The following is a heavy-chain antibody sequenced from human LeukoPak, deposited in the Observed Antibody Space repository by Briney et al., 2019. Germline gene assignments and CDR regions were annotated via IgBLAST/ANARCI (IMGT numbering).Heavy chain of an antibody. D-gene: IGHD1-26*01. V-gene: IGHV1-2*02. CDR2: INPNSGGT. CDR3: ARPHGSHGFDP. J-gene: IGHJ5*02. Sequence: ASVKVSCEASGYTFTGYYMHWVRQAPGQGLEWMGWINPNSGGTNYAQNFQGRVTMTRDTSISTAYMELSRLISDDTAVYYCARPHGSHGFDPWGQGTLVTVSS. CDR1: GYTFTGYY.